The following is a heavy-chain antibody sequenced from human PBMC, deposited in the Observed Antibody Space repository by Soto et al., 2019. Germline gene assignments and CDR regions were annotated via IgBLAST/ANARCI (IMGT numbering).Heavy chain of an antibody. CDR3: ARLRYDFGY. J-gene: IGHJ4*02. V-gene: IGHV4-39*01. Sequence: ETLSLTCTVSGGSISSSSYYWGWIRQPPGKGLEWIGSIYYSGSTYYNPSLKSRVTISVDTSKNQFSLKLSSVTAADTAVYYCARLRYDFGYWGQGTLVTVSS. CDR2: IYYSGST. D-gene: IGHD3-22*01. CDR1: GGSISSSSYY.